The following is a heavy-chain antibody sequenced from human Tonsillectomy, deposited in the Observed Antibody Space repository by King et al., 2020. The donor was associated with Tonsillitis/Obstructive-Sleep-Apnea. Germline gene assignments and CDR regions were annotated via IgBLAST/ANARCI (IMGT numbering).Heavy chain of an antibody. CDR1: GFTVSDKY. J-gene: IGHJ6*03. CDR2: IYSDGRT. Sequence: DVQLVESGGGLIQPGGSLRLSCAASGFTVSDKYMIWVRQAPGKGLEWVSVIYSDGRTYYADSVKGRFTISRDKSKNTLYFQMNSLRVEDTAVYYCARWYDFWGMDVWGKGTTVTVSS. D-gene: IGHD3-3*01. CDR3: ARWYDFWGMDV. V-gene: IGHV3-53*01.